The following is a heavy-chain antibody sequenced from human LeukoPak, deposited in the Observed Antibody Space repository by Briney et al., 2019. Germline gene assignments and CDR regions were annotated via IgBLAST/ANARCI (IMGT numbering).Heavy chain of an antibody. V-gene: IGHV3-53*01. D-gene: IGHD4-17*01. Sequence: GGSLRLSCAASGFTVSSNYMSWVRQAPGKGLEWVSVIYSGGSTYYADSVKGRFTISRDDSKNTLYLQMNSLRAEDTAVYYCAKDRNGDFPAYFDYWGQGTLVTVSS. CDR1: GFTVSSNY. J-gene: IGHJ4*02. CDR3: AKDRNGDFPAYFDY. CDR2: IYSGGST.